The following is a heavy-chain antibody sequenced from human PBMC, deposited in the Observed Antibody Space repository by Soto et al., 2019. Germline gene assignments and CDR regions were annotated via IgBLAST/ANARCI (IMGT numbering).Heavy chain of an antibody. CDR1: GFSLANYP. CDR2: SSPRGDTI. CDR3: AKGPHTNVGWPYYFES. V-gene: IGHV3-48*02. Sequence: VHLVESGGGLVQPGGSLRLSCVASGFSLANYPMNWVRQTPGKGLEWISYSSPRGDTIYYADSVEGRFTISRDNARNSLSLHMSSLRDEDSALYYCAKGPHTNVGWPYYFESWGQGVPVTVSS. J-gene: IGHJ4*02. D-gene: IGHD6-19*01.